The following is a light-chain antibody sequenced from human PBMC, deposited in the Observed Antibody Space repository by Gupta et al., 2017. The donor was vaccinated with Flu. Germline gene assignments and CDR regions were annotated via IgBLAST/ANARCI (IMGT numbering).Light chain of an antibody. Sequence: TISCTGRSSNLGAGYDVHWYQQLPGTAPKLLIYGNNNRPSGVPDRFSGSKSGTSASLAITGLQAEDEADYYCQSYDSSLTGSWVFGGGTKLTVL. V-gene: IGLV1-40*01. CDR3: QSYDSSLTGSWV. CDR1: SSNLGAGYD. CDR2: GNN. J-gene: IGLJ3*02.